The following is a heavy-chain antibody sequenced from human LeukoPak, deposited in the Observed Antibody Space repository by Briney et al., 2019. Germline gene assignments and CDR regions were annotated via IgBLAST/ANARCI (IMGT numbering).Heavy chain of an antibody. CDR3: ARNLRMEEVPVVMGGICGFDP. Sequence: SVKVSCKASGGTFSSYAISWVRQAPGQGLEWMGGIIPIFGTANYAQKFQGRVTITADESTSTAYMELSSLRSEDTAVYYCARNLRMEEVPVVMGGICGFDPWGQGT. CDR1: GGTFSSYA. D-gene: IGHD3-22*01. J-gene: IGHJ5*02. CDR2: IIPIFGTA. V-gene: IGHV1-69*13.